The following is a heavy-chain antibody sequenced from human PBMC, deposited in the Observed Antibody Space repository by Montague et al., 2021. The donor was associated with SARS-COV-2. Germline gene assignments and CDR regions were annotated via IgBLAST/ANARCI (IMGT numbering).Heavy chain of an antibody. Sequence: SLRLSCAASGFTFSSYSMNWVRQASGKGLEWVAVISYDGSNKYYADSVKGRFTISRDNSKNTLYLQMNSLRAEDTAVYYCARVLGGYYGMDVWGQGTTVTVSS. D-gene: IGHD2/OR15-2a*01. CDR1: GFTFSSYS. J-gene: IGHJ6*02. CDR3: ARVLGGYYGMDV. V-gene: IGHV3-30*03. CDR2: ISYDGSNK.